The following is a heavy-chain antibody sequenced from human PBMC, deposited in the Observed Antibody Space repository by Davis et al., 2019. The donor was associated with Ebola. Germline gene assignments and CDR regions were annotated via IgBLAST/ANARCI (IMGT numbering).Heavy chain of an antibody. CDR1: GFTFSGHW. Sequence: PGGSLRLSCVASGFTFSGHWMHWVRQAPGKGLVWVSRINSDGSITDYADSVKDRFTISRDNAKNKLYLQMSSLRADDTAVYYCARTYYYYDMDVWGQGTLVTVSS. V-gene: IGHV3-74*01. CDR2: INSDGSIT. CDR3: ARTYYYYDMDV. J-gene: IGHJ6*02.